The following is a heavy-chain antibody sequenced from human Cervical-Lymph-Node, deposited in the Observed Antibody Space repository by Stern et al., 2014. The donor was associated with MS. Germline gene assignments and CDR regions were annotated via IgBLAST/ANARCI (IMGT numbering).Heavy chain of an antibody. CDR1: GYTFTGYY. Sequence: QDQLVQSGAEVKKPGASVKVSCKSSGYTFTGYYINWLRQAPGQGLEWIGWINPTSGGTNYEQKFQGRVTMTRDTSISTAYMELTRLRSNDTAVYYCARKMRFDDVFDIWGQGALVTVSS. V-gene: IGHV1-2*02. CDR2: INPTSGGT. D-gene: IGHD3-10*01. J-gene: IGHJ3*02. CDR3: ARKMRFDDVFDI.